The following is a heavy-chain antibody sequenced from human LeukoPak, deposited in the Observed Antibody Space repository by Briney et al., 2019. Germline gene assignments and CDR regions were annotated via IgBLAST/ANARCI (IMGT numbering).Heavy chain of an antibody. D-gene: IGHD3-10*01. CDR1: GFTFGRNA. Sequence: GGSLRLSCAASGFTFGRNAMSWVRQAPGKSLEGVSSISGGGGSESYADSVKGRFTISRDNSKNTMNLQMNSLRDDDTAVYYCAKILQSYYYGGFEYWGQGALVTVSS. V-gene: IGHV3-23*01. CDR3: AKILQSYYYGGFEY. CDR2: ISGGGGSE. J-gene: IGHJ4*02.